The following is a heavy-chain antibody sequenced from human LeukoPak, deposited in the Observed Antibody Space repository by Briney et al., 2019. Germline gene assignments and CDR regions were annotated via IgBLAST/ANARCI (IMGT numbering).Heavy chain of an antibody. D-gene: IGHD6-13*01. J-gene: IGHJ2*01. CDR3: ARLSGYSSSWYGTNFDL. CDR1: GGSFSGYY. Sequence: KPSEALSLTCAVHGGSFSGYYWSWIRQPPGKGLEWIGEINHSGSTNYNPSLKSRVTISVDTSKNQFSLKLNSVTAADTAVYYCARLSGYSSSWYGTNFDLWGRGTLVTVSS. CDR2: INHSGST. V-gene: IGHV4-34*01.